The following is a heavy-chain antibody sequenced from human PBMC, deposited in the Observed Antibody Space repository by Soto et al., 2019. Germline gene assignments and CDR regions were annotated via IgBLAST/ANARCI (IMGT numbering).Heavy chain of an antibody. D-gene: IGHD2-2*01. Sequence: EVQLVESGGGLVKPGGSLRLSCAASGLTFSSYSMNWVRQAPGKGLEWVSSISSSSSYIYYADSVKGRFTISRDNAKNPLYLQMKNLRVEDTGVYDCAGDKMVVPAAPYYYDGMGLWGQGTTVTVPS. J-gene: IGHJ6*01. CDR3: AGDKMVVPAAPYYYDGMGL. CDR2: ISSSSSYI. CDR1: GLTFSSYS. V-gene: IGHV3-21*01.